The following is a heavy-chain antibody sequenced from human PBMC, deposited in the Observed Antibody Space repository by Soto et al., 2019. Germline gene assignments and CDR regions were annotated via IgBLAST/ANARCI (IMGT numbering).Heavy chain of an antibody. J-gene: IGHJ6*02. CDR3: ARARDDILTGYRATRYYGMDV. D-gene: IGHD3-9*01. V-gene: IGHV4-30-2*01. CDR1: GGSIISGGYS. CDR2: IYHSGST. Sequence: RSLTGSVSGGSIISGGYSWSCIRHPPVKGLEWSGYIYHSGSTYYNPSLKSRVTISVDRSKNQFSLKLSSVTAADTAVYYCARARDDILTGYRATRYYGMDVWGQGTTVTVSS.